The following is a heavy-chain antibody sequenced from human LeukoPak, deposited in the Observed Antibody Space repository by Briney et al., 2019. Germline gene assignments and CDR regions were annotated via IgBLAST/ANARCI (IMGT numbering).Heavy chain of an antibody. V-gene: IGHV4-4*02. CDR3: ARGEEYGSGTVHFDY. Sequence: PSETLSLTCAVSGGSISSSNWWSWVRQPPGKGLGRIGEVHHSGGTNYNPSLKSRVTISADRSNNRFSLSLNSVTAADTAVFYCARGEEYGSGTVHFDYWGQGILVTVSS. CDR1: GGSISSSNW. CDR2: VHHSGGT. J-gene: IGHJ4*02. D-gene: IGHD3-10*01.